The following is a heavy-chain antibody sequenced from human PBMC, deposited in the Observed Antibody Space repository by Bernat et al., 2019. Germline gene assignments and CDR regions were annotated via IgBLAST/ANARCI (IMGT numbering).Heavy chain of an antibody. D-gene: IGHD6-19*01. CDR2: ITGSGGST. CDR1: GFTFSNYA. Sequence: EVQLLESGGGLVQPGGSLRLSCAASGFTFSNYAMSWVRQAPGKGLDCVSGITGSGGSTYYADSVKGRFTISRDNSKSPLYLQMNSLRAEDTAVYYCAKDRSSGWTYFDYWGQRTLVTVSA. CDR3: AKDRSSGWTYFDY. J-gene: IGHJ4*02. V-gene: IGHV3-23*01.